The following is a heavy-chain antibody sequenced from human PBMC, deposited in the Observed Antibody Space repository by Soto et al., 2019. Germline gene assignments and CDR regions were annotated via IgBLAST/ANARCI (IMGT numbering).Heavy chain of an antibody. CDR3: ARDPPATRHGMDV. J-gene: IGHJ6*02. Sequence: PGGSLRLSCAASGFTFSSYSMNWVRQAPGKGLEWVSYISSSSSTIYYADSVKGRFTISRDNAKNTLYLQMKSLRAEDTAVYYCARDPPATRHGMDVWGQGTTVTVSS. CDR2: ISSSSSTI. V-gene: IGHV3-48*01. CDR1: GFTFSSYS.